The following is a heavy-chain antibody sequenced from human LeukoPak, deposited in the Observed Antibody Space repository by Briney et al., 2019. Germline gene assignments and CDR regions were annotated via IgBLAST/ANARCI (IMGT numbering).Heavy chain of an antibody. Sequence: ASVKVSCKASGYTFANYGLSWVRQAPGQGLEWMGWMNANNGDTNYAQKFQGRVRMTTDTSTSTAYMELRSLRSDDTAVYFCARPLGKGANWFDLWGQGTLVTVSS. CDR2: MNANNGDT. D-gene: IGHD4/OR15-4a*01. CDR3: ARPLGKGANWFDL. CDR1: GYTFANYG. J-gene: IGHJ5*02. V-gene: IGHV1-18*01.